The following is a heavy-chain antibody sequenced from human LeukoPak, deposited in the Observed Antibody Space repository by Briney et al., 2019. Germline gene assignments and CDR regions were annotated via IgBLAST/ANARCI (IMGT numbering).Heavy chain of an antibody. CDR3: ARGRKYPNYYDSSGYYPH. Sequence: GSLRLSCTASGFTFSNAWMSWVRQAPGKGLEWIGEINHSGSTNYNPSLKSRVTISVDTSKNQFSLKLSSVTAADTAVYYCARGRKYPNYYDSSGYYPHWGQGTLVTVSS. J-gene: IGHJ4*02. CDR2: INHSGST. D-gene: IGHD3-22*01. V-gene: IGHV4-34*01. CDR1: GFTFSNAW.